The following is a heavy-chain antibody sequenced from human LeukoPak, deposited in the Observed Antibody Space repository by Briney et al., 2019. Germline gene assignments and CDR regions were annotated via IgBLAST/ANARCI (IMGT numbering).Heavy chain of an antibody. Sequence: SETLSLTCTVSGGSISSYYWSWIRQPPGKGLEWIGYIYYSGSTNYNPSLKSRVTISVDTSKNQFSLKLSSVTAADTAVYYCARRGVVVPAASWFDPWGQGTLVTVSS. CDR3: ARRGVVVPAASWFDP. D-gene: IGHD2-2*01. J-gene: IGHJ5*02. V-gene: IGHV4-59*01. CDR2: IYYSGST. CDR1: GGSISSYY.